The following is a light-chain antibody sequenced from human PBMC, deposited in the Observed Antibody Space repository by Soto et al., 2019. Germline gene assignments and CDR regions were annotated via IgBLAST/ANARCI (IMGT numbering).Light chain of an antibody. CDR3: SSYTSSSTLV. CDR2: DVT. Sequence: QSALTQPASVSGSPGQSITISCTGTSSDVGGYNYVSWYQQHPGKAPKLMIYDVTNRPSGVSNRCPGSKSGNTASLTISGLQAEDEADYYCSSYTSSSTLVFGTGTKVTVL. J-gene: IGLJ1*01. CDR1: SSDVGGYNY. V-gene: IGLV2-14*01.